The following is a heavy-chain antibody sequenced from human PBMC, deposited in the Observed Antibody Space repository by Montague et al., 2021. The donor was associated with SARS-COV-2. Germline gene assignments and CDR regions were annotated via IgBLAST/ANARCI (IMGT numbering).Heavy chain of an antibody. CDR3: ARGRRILLWFGELFSGGDYYGMDV. Sequence: SETLSLTCAVYGGSFSGYYWSWIRQPPGKGPEWSGEINHSGSTNXXPSLKSRVTISVDTSKNQFSLKLSSVTAADTAVYYCARGRRILLWFGELFSGGDYYGMDVWGQGTTVTVSS. D-gene: IGHD3-10*01. V-gene: IGHV4-34*01. J-gene: IGHJ6*02. CDR1: GGSFSGYY. CDR2: INHSGST.